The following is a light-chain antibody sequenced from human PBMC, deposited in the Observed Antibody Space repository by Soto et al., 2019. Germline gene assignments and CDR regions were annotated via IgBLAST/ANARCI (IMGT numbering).Light chain of an antibody. J-gene: IGKJ1*01. CDR2: GAS. Sequence: EIVMTQSPATLSVSPGERATLSSRASQSVSSNLAWYQQKPGQAPRLLIYGASTRATGIPARFSGSGSGTEFTLTISSLQSEDFAVYYCQQYNNPAETFGQGTKVEIK. CDR1: QSVSSN. CDR3: QQYNNPAET. V-gene: IGKV3-15*01.